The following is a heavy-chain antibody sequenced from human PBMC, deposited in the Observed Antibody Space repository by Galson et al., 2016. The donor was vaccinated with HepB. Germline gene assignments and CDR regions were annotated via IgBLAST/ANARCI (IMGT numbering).Heavy chain of an antibody. J-gene: IGHJ4*02. CDR3: RGLTTGAPGSDSFDY. CDR2: VSGSGTNT. CDR1: GFIFRDYV. Sequence: SLRLSCAASGFIFRDYVMSWVRQAPGKGLEWVSSVSGSGTNTFYIDSVKGRFTISRDNSKTTLYLQMSSLRAEDTAVYYCRGLTTGAPGSDSFDYWGQGTPVTVSS. V-gene: IGHV3-23*01. D-gene: IGHD3-10*01.